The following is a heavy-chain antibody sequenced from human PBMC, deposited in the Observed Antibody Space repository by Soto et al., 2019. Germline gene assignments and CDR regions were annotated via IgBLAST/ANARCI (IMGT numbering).Heavy chain of an antibody. CDR1: GGSISSSSYY. D-gene: IGHD4-17*01. CDR3: AREVYGDYESYFDY. Sequence: PSETLSLTCTVSGGSISSSSYYWGWIRQPPGKGLEWIGNIYYSGSTYYSPSLKSRVTISVDTSKNQFSLKLSSVTAADTAVYYCAREVYGDYESYFDYWGQGTLVTVSS. CDR2: IYYSGST. J-gene: IGHJ4*02. V-gene: IGHV4-39*07.